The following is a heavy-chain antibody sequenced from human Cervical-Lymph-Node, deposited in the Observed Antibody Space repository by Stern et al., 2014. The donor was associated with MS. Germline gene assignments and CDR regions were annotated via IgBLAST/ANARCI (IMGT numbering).Heavy chain of an antibody. CDR1: GGSISSDNFY. CDR3: ARDHFTTSLDV. V-gene: IGHV4-31*03. J-gene: IGHJ6*02. D-gene: IGHD3-22*01. Sequence: DQLVESGPGLVKPSQTLSLTCTVSGGSISSDNFYWTWIRQHPGKGLEGIGHIYYSGTPYYNPSLKSRFSITVDTSQNLFSLRLSSVTAADTAVYYCARDHFTTSLDVWGHGTTVTVS. CDR2: IYYSGTP.